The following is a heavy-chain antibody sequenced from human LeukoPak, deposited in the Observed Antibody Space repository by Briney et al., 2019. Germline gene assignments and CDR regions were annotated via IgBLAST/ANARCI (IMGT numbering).Heavy chain of an antibody. J-gene: IGHJ3*02. CDR1: GFTFSSYA. D-gene: IGHD1-26*01. V-gene: IGHV3-23*01. CDR2: ISGSGGST. Sequence: PGGSLRLSCAASGFTFSSYAMSWVRQAPGKGLEWVSAISGSGGSTYYADSVKGRFTISRDNAKNSLYLQMNSLRAEDTAVYYCASVVGATTGGGDAFDIWGQGTMVTVSS. CDR3: ASVVGATTGGGDAFDI.